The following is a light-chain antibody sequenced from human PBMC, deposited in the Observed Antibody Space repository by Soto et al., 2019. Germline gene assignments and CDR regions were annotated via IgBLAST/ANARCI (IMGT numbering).Light chain of an antibody. Sequence: QSALTQPASVSGSPGQSITISCTGTRRDIGDYNSVSWYQQHPGKAPKLMIYEVSNRPSGVSNRFSGSKSGNTASLTISGLQAEDQADYYCRSYRRTNWVFGGGTKLTVL. CDR3: RSYRRTNWV. V-gene: IGLV2-14*01. J-gene: IGLJ3*02. CDR2: EVS. CDR1: RRDIGDYNS.